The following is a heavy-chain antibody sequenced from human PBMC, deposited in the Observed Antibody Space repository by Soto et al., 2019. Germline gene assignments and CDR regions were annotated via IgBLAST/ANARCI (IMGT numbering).Heavy chain of an antibody. D-gene: IGHD3-22*01. CDR2: VAYDGSMT. CDR3: ARWVGGSMYDNSGKYDS. J-gene: IGHJ5*01. CDR1: GFTFSSNG. V-gene: IGHV3-30*03. Sequence: QVQLVESGGGVVQPGRSLRLTCAASGFTFSSNGMHWVRQAPGKGLEWVALVAYDGSMTYYGDSVRGRFTISRDNSENTLYLQMNSLRAEDTAVYYCARWVGGSMYDNSGKYDSWGQGTLVTVSS.